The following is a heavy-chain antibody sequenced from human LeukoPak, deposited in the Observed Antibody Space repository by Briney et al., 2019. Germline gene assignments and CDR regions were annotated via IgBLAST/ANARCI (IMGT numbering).Heavy chain of an antibody. CDR3: ARGHYGLDV. CDR2: AHASGIEK. Sequence: GGSLRLSCAASGFTFSSYWMSWVRQRPGKGLQWVAHAHASGIEKDYVEDVRGRFTISRDNAKNSAHLQMDTLRVEDSAVYYCARGHYGLDVWGQGTTVTVSS. V-gene: IGHV3-7*04. J-gene: IGHJ6*02. CDR1: GFTFSSYW.